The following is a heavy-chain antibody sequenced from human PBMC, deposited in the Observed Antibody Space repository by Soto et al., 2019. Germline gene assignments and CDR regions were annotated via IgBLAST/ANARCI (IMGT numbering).Heavy chain of an antibody. V-gene: IGHV1-46*01. CDR2: INPSGGGT. CDR3: ARGPLWFAELLIDFVDY. Sequence: QVQLVQSGAEVKKPGASVKVSCKASGYTFTSYYMHWVRQAPGQGLEWMGIINPSGGGTSYAQNFQGRVTMTRDTSTRTLYMELSSLRSEDTAVYYCARGPLWFAELLIDFVDYWGQGTLVTVSS. J-gene: IGHJ4*02. D-gene: IGHD3-10*01. CDR1: GYTFTSYY.